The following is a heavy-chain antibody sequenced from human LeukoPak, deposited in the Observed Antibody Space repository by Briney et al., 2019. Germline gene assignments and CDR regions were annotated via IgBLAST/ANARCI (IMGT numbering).Heavy chain of an antibody. V-gene: IGHV3-23*01. CDR3: AKLQRNFPLYNFDY. D-gene: IGHD1-1*01. Sequence: GGSLRPSCVDSGFTLSSSAISWVRDRPEKGLEWVSHISGSGGGTHYADTVKGRFTISIDNSKNTLYLQMNSLRAEDTAVYYCAKLQRNFPLYNFDYWGQGTLVTVSS. CDR1: GFTLSSSA. J-gene: IGHJ4*02. CDR2: ISGSGGGT.